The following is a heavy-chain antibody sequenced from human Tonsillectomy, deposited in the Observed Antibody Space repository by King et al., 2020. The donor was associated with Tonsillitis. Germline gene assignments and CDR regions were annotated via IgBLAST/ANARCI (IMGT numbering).Heavy chain of an antibody. CDR1: GFTFSSYS. V-gene: IGHV3-21*01. Sequence: VQLVESGGGLVKPGGSLRLSCAASGFTFSSYSMNWVRQAPGKGLEWVSYISSSSSYIYYADSVKGRFTISRDNAKNSLYLQMNSLRAEDTAVYYCARDLAAAAFGDYGGQGTLVTVSS. D-gene: IGHD6-13*01. J-gene: IGHJ4*02. CDR2: ISSSSSYI. CDR3: ARDLAAAAFGDY.